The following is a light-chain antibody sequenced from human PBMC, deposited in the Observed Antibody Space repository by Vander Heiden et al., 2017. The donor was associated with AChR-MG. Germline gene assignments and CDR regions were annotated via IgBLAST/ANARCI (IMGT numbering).Light chain of an antibody. Sequence: QPALTQPPSAPGSPGQSVTISCTGTSSYVGRFNSVAGYHPHPGKAPKLMIYEVSNRPSGVPVRFSGSKSGNAASLTVSGLQDEDEADYYCSSYTDSSNLVFGGGTKLTVL. CDR3: SSYTDSSNLV. CDR2: EVS. CDR1: SSYVGRFNS. V-gene: IGLV2-8*01. J-gene: IGLJ2*01.